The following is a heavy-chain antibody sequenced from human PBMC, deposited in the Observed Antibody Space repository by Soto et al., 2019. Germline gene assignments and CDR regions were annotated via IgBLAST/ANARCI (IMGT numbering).Heavy chain of an antibody. J-gene: IGHJ4*02. D-gene: IGHD1-26*01. Sequence: VQLLESGGGLVQPGGSLRLSCAASGFTFSTYAMTWVRQAPGKGLEWVSTVTGSDDATYYAGSVKGRFTISRDNSKNTLYLHMNNLRPDDTGVYYCGKDSGSHGYFGYWGQGTLVTVSS. CDR1: GFTFSTYA. CDR3: GKDSGSHGYFGY. V-gene: IGHV3-23*01. CDR2: VTGSDDAT.